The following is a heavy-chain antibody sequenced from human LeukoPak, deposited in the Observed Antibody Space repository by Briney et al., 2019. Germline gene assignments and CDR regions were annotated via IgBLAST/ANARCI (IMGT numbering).Heavy chain of an antibody. V-gene: IGHV4-59*08. D-gene: IGHD3-10*01. CDR2: IHDSGST. Sequence: SETLSLTCSVSGGSISSFYWSWIRQPPGKGLEWIALIHDSGSTNYNPSLERRVTLSLDTSKNRLSLKLSSVTAADTAVYYCAIGSYPCQYWGQGTLVTVSS. CDR3: AIGSYPCQY. J-gene: IGHJ4*02. CDR1: GGSISSFY.